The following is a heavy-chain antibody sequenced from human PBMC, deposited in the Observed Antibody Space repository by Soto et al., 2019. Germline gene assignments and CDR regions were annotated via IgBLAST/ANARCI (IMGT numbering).Heavy chain of an antibody. V-gene: IGHV4-59*01. CDR1: GGSISSYY. CDR3: ASLWDGLVH. Sequence: QVQLQESGPGLVKPSETLSLTCTVSGGSISSYYWSWIRQPPGKGLEWIGYIYYSGSTNYNPSLKSRVTISVDTSKNQFSLKLSSVTAADTAVYYCASLWDGLVHWGQGTLVTVSS. D-gene: IGHD2-2*01. J-gene: IGHJ4*02. CDR2: IYYSGST.